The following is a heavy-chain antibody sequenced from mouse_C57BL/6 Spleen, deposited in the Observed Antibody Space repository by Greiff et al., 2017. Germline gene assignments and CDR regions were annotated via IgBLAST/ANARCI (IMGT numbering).Heavy chain of an antibody. Sequence: QVQLQQPGAELVKPGASVKLSCKASGYTFTSYWMHWVKQRPGQGLEWIGMIHPNSGSTNYNEKFKSKATLTVDKSSSTAYMQLSSLASEDSAVYYCGRDDGNTHYYAMDYWGQGTSVTVSS. CDR1: GYTFTSYW. CDR3: GRDDGNTHYYAMDY. J-gene: IGHJ4*01. CDR2: IHPNSGST. V-gene: IGHV1-64*01. D-gene: IGHD2-1*01.